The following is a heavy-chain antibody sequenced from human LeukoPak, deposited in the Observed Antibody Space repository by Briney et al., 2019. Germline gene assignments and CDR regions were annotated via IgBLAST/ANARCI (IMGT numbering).Heavy chain of an antibody. D-gene: IGHD4-23*01. V-gene: IGHV3-74*01. J-gene: IGHJ4*02. Sequence: PGGSLRLSCAASGFTFSSYWMHWVRQAPGKGLVWVSRINSDGSTTSYADSVKGRFPISRDNAKNTLYLQMNSLRAEDTAVYYCARDDYGGRGEFDYWGQGTLVTVSS. CDR2: INSDGSTT. CDR1: GFTFSSYW. CDR3: ARDDYGGRGEFDY.